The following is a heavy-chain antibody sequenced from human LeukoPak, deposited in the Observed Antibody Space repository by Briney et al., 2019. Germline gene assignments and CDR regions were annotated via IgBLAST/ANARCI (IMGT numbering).Heavy chain of an antibody. Sequence: SETLSLTCTVSGYSISSGYYWGWIRQPPGKGLEWIGSIYHSGSTYYNPSLKSRVTISVDTSKNQFSLKLSSVTAADTAVYYCASYDYGSGSYYRAFDYWGQGTLVTVSS. CDR2: IYHSGST. D-gene: IGHD3-10*01. CDR1: GYSISSGYY. J-gene: IGHJ4*02. CDR3: ASYDYGSGSYYRAFDY. V-gene: IGHV4-38-2*02.